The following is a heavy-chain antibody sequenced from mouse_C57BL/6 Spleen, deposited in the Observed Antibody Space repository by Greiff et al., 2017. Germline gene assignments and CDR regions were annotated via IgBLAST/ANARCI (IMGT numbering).Heavy chain of an antibody. V-gene: IGHV10-1*01. CDR2: IRSKSNNYAT. J-gene: IGHJ1*03. Sequence: EVKLVESGGGLVQPKGSLKLSCAASGFSFNTYAMNWVRQAPGKGLEWVARIRSKSNNYATYYADSVKDRFTISRDDSESMLYLQMNNLKTEDTAMYYCVRQDHQSGYFDVWGTGTTVTVSS. CDR1: GFSFNTYA. CDR3: VRQDHQSGYFDV.